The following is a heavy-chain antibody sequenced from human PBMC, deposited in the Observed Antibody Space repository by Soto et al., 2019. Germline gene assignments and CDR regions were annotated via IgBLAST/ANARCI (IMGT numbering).Heavy chain of an antibody. CDR1: GYTFTGYY. Sequence: QVQLVQSGAEVKKPGASVKVSCKASGYTFTGYYMHWVRQAPGQGFEWMGWINPNRGGTNYAKKVQGWVNMTRETSISTAYMELSRLRSDDTAVYYCARGGIGYCSSTSCYPYYYYGMDVWGQGTTVTVSS. V-gene: IGHV1-2*04. J-gene: IGHJ6*02. CDR3: ARGGIGYCSSTSCYPYYYYGMDV. D-gene: IGHD2-2*01. CDR2: INPNRGGT.